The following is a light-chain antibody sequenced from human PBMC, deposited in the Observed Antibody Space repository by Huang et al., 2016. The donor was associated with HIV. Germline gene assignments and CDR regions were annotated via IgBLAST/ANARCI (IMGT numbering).Light chain of an antibody. V-gene: IGKV3D-15*01. CDR3: QQYNDWPPLT. CDR1: QGVRTN. CDR2: GAS. Sequence: VMTQSPASLSASPGARVTLSYRASQGVRTNLAWYQQKPGQAPTLLLFGASTRATGTPPRCSGSGSGTDFTLTITSLQSSDSAIYYCQQYNDWPPLTFGGGTKVEI. J-gene: IGKJ4*01.